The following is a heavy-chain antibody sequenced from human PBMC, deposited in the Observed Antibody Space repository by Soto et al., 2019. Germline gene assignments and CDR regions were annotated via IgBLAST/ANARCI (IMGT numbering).Heavy chain of an antibody. Sequence: ASVKVSCKASGFSYSDYFMHWVRQAPGQGLECMGIINPSGDSRNYAQKFQGRVTITRDTSTSTAYMDLSSLRYEDTAVYYCASACSQNYGTPAVSSWFHASDQATPVIFSS. CDR2: INPSGDSR. D-gene: IGHD4-17*01. J-gene: IGHJ5*02. V-gene: IGHV1-46*01. CDR3: ASACSQNYGTPAVSSWFHA. CDR1: GFSYSDYF.